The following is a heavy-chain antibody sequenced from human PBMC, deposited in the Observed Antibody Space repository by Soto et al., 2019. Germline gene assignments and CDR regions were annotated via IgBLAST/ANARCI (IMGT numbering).Heavy chain of an antibody. CDR2: LYYGGTT. Sequence: SETLSLTCRVSGGSVSSSTAFWGWVRQPPGKGLEWIVSLYYGGTTYYNPSLKSRVTISVDPSKNQFSLRLTSVTAADTGVYYCARPPDISRGYQGLDVWGQGTTVTVSS. D-gene: IGHD5-12*01. CDR1: GGSVSSSTAF. V-gene: IGHV4-39*01. J-gene: IGHJ6*02. CDR3: ARPPDISRGYQGLDV.